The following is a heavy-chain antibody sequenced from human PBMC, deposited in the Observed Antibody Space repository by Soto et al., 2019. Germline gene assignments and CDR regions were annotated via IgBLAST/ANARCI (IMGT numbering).Heavy chain of an antibody. Sequence: QVQLQESGPGLVKPSETLSLTCTVSGGSIGNSYWSWIRQSPGKGLEWIGYIYYSGSSNYNPSLKMRVSLSVDTSKNHFSLKLSSVTAADTAVYYCARHSSSWPIFDYWGQGTLVIVSS. CDR2: IYYSGSS. V-gene: IGHV4-59*08. J-gene: IGHJ4*02. CDR1: GGSIGNSY. D-gene: IGHD6-13*01. CDR3: ARHSSSWPIFDY.